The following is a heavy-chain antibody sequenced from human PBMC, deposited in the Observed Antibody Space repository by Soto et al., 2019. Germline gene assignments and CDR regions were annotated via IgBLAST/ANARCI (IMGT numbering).Heavy chain of an antibody. V-gene: IGHV4-31*03. D-gene: IGHD3-22*01. Sequence: PSETLSLTCTVSGGSISSGGYYWSWIRQHPGKGLEWIGYIYYSGSTYYNPSLKSRVTISVDTSKNQFSLKLSSVTAADTAVYYCARGITMIVAHFDYWGQGTLVTVSS. CDR3: ARGITMIVAHFDY. J-gene: IGHJ4*02. CDR1: GGSISSGGYY. CDR2: IYYSGST.